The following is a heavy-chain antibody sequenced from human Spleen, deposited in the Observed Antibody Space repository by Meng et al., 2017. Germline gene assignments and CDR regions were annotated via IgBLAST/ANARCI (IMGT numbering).Heavy chain of an antibody. CDR3: ARHRSSGWYKDDAFDI. V-gene: IGHV3-21*06. CDR1: GITFSSDT. CDR2: ISAGGTYI. J-gene: IGHJ3*02. Sequence: GESLKISCVGSGITFSSDTMNWVRQAPGKGLEWVSSISAGGTYIYYADSVKGRFTISRDNAKSSLYLHMYSLRAVDTAVYYCARHRSSGWYKDDAFDIWGQGTMVTVSS. D-gene: IGHD6-19*01.